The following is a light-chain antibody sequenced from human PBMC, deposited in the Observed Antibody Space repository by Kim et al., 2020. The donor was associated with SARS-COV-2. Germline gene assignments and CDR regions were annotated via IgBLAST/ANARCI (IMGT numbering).Light chain of an antibody. CDR3: QQFDNLSLT. J-gene: IGKJ4*01. V-gene: IGKV1-33*01. CDR1: RDIGNN. CDR2: DAS. Sequence: ASVGDEITIPCQASRDIGNNLNWYQQKPGKAPKFLIYDASNVQTGVQSRFSGTGSGTDFTFIITSLQPEDVATYYCQQFDNLSLTFGGGTKVDIK.